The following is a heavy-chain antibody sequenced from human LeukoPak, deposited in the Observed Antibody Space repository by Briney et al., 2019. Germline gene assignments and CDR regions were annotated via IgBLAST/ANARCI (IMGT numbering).Heavy chain of an antibody. CDR1: GGSISSGSYY. V-gene: IGHV4-61*02. J-gene: IGHJ5*02. CDR3: ARGEYYYGSGRLNWFAP. CDR2: VYTSGST. D-gene: IGHD3-10*01. Sequence: SQTLSLTCTVSGGSISSGSYYWTWIRQPAGKGLEWIGRVYTSGSTSYNPSLKSRVTMSIDASKNQFSLRLSSVTAADTAVYYCARGEYYYGSGRLNWFAPWGQGTLVTGSS.